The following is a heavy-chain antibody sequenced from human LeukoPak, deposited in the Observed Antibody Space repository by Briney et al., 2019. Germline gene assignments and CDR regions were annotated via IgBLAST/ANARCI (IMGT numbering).Heavy chain of an antibody. V-gene: IGHV4-59*01. CDR2: IFYSGST. CDR1: GGSISSYY. CDR3: ASCSGSYGYYYGMDV. J-gene: IGHJ6*02. Sequence: SETLSLTCTVSGGSISSYYWSWIRQPPGKGLEWIGHIFYSGSTYYNPSLKSRVTISLDTSKNQFSLKLSSVTAADTAVYYCASCSGSYGYYYGMDVWGQGTTVTVSS. D-gene: IGHD1-26*01.